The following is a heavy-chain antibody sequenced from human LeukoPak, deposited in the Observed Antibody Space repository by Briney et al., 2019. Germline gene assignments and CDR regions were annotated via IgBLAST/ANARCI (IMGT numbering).Heavy chain of an antibody. D-gene: IGHD3-10*01. CDR2: FDPEDGET. Sequence: ASVMVSCKASGYTFTSHDINWVRQAPGKGLEWMGGFDPEDGETIYAQKFQGRVTMTEDTSTDTAYMELSSLRSEDTAVYYCATDHPVRGVKVYWGQGTLVTVSS. CDR3: ATDHPVRGVKVY. CDR1: GYTFTSHD. V-gene: IGHV1-24*01. J-gene: IGHJ4*02.